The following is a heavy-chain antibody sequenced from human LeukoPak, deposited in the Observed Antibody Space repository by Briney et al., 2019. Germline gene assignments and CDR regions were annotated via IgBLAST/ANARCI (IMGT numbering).Heavy chain of an antibody. CDR1: GFTFSSYW. V-gene: IGHV3-33*08. D-gene: IGHD2-2*02. Sequence: GGSLRLSCAASGFTFSSYWMSWVRQAPGKGLEWVAVIWYDGSNKYYADSVKGRFTISRDNSKNTLYLQMNSLRAEDTAVYYCARERLGYCSSTSCYNYYYYGMDVWGQGTTVTVSS. CDR3: ARERLGYCSSTSCYNYYYYGMDV. CDR2: IWYDGSNK. J-gene: IGHJ6*02.